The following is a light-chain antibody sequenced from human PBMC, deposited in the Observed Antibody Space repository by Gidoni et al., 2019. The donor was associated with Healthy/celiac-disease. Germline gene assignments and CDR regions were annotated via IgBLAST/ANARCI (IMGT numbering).Light chain of an antibody. CDR2: KAS. CDR3: QQYNSYSWT. J-gene: IGKJ1*01. V-gene: IGKV1-5*03. CDR1: QSISSW. Sequence: DIQMTQSPSTLSASVGDRVTITCRASQSISSWLVWYQQKPGKAPKLLIYKASSLESGVPSRFSGSGSGTEFTLPISSLQPDDFATYYCQQYNSYSWTFGQGTKVEIK.